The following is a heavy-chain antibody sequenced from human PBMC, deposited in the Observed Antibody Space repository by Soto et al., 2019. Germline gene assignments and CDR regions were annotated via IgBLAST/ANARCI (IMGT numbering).Heavy chain of an antibody. Sequence: QVQLVESGGGVVQPGRSLRLSCAASGFTFSSYGMHWVRQAPGKGLEWVAVIWYDGSNKYYADSVKGRFTISRDNSKNTLYLQMNSLRSEDTAVYYCARDAGSGSYSHFDYWGQGTLVTVSS. CDR1: GFTFSSYG. J-gene: IGHJ4*02. V-gene: IGHV3-33*01. D-gene: IGHD3-10*01. CDR2: IWYDGSNK. CDR3: ARDAGSGSYSHFDY.